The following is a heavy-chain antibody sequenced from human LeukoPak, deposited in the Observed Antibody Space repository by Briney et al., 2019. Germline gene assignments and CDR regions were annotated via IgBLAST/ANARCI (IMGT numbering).Heavy chain of an antibody. V-gene: IGHV3-21*01. CDR1: GFTFSIYT. Sequence: GGSLRLSCAASGFTFSIYTMNWVRQAPGKGLEWVSSISSSNSYIYYADSVKGRFTISRDNAKNSLYLQMNTLRAEDTALYYCARGGRANGAYDAFDIWGQGTIVTVSS. CDR2: ISSSNSYI. J-gene: IGHJ3*02. CDR3: ARGGRANGAYDAFDI. D-gene: IGHD2-8*01.